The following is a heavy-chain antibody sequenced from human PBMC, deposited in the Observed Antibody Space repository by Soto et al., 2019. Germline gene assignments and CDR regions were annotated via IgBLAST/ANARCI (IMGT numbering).Heavy chain of an antibody. J-gene: IGHJ4*02. CDR1: GVTFSSYW. V-gene: IGHV3-7*01. CDR2: IKQDGSEK. CDR3: ARARDILDYFDY. Sequence: GGSLRLSCAACGVTFSSYWMGWVRQAPGKGLEWVANIKQDGSEKYYVDSVKGRFTISRDNAKNSLYLQMNSLRAEDTAVYYCARARDILDYFDYWGQGTLVTVSS. D-gene: IGHD2-15*01.